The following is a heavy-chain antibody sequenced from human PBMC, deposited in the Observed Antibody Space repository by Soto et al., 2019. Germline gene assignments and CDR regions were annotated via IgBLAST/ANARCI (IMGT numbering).Heavy chain of an antibody. CDR2: ISSSSSYT. V-gene: IGHV3-11*06. Sequence: LRLSCAASGFTFSDYYMSWIRQAPGKGLEWVSYISSSSSYTNYADSVKGRFTISRDNAKNSLYLQMNSLRAEDTAVYYCARDNPDSSGYYYYYYYGMDVWGQGTTVTVSS. D-gene: IGHD3-22*01. CDR3: ARDNPDSSGYYYYYYYGMDV. CDR1: GFTFSDYY. J-gene: IGHJ6*02.